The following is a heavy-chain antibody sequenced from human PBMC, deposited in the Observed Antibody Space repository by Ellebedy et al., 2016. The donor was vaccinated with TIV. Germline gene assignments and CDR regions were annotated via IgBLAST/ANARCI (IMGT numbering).Heavy chain of an antibody. Sequence: AASVKVSCKASGGTFSSYAISWVRQAPGQGLEWMGWISAYNGNTNYAQKLQGRVTMTEDTSTDTAYMELNSLRAEDTAVYYCARDPTPRYSGYLFDYWGQGTLVTVSS. D-gene: IGHD5-12*01. CDR3: ARDPTPRYSGYLFDY. CDR1: GGTFSSYA. CDR2: ISAYNGNT. V-gene: IGHV1-18*01. J-gene: IGHJ4*02.